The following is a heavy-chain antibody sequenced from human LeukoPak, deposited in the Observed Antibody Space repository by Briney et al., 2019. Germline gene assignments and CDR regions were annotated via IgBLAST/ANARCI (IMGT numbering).Heavy chain of an antibody. CDR3: AKEASPWYYYDSSGYYWTY. V-gene: IGHV4-34*01. CDR2: INHSGST. CDR1: GGSFSGYY. Sequence: PSETLSLTCAVYGGSFSGYYWSWIRQPPGKGLEWIGEINHSGSTNYNPSLKSRVTISVDTSKNQFSLKLSSVTAADTAVYYCAKEASPWYYYDSSGYYWTYWGQGTLVTVSS. J-gene: IGHJ4*02. D-gene: IGHD3-22*01.